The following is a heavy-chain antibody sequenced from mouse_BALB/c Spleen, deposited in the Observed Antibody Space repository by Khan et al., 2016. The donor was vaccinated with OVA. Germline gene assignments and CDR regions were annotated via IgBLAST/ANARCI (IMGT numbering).Heavy chain of an antibody. V-gene: IGHV3-2*02. CDR3: ARDGSRDNYGMDY. Sequence: EVQLQESGPGLVNPSQSLSLTCTVTGYSITSDYAWNWIRQFPGNKLEWMGYINYSGSTNYNPALKIRISITRDTSKTQFFLQLNSVTTEDTATYDCARDGSRDNYGMDYWGQGTSVTVSS. CDR1: GYSITSDYA. D-gene: IGHD2-3*01. CDR2: INYSGST. J-gene: IGHJ4*01.